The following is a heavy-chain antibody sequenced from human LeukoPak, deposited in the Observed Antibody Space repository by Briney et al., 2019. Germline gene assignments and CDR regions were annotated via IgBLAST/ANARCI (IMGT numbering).Heavy chain of an antibody. D-gene: IGHD1-1*01. CDR1: GFTFGDYA. V-gene: IGHV3-21*01. CDR3: ARDLVLTTDTAS. J-gene: IGHJ5*02. CDR2: ISSSSSYI. Sequence: PGGSLRLSCTASGFTFGDYAMSWVRQAPGKGLEWVSSISSSSSYIYYADSVKGRFTISRDNAKNSLYLQMNSLRAEDTAVYYCARDLVLTTDTASWGQGTLVTVSS.